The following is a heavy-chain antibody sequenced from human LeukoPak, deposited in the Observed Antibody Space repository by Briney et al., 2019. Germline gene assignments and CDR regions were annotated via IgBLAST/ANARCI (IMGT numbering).Heavy chain of an antibody. D-gene: IGHD3-9*01. CDR2: IRAHGGDK. V-gene: IGHV3-30*02. CDR1: GFTFSSYG. Sequence: GGSLRLSCAASGFTFSSYGMHWVRQAPGKALEWVAFIRAHGGDKYCADSVKGRFTISRDNSKSTLSLQMTSLRNEDTAVYYCVRDRDWAFDYWGQGTLVTVSS. CDR3: VRDRDWAFDY. J-gene: IGHJ4*02.